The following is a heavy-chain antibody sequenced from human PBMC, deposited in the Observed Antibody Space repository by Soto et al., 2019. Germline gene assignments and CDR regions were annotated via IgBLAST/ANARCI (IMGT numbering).Heavy chain of an antibody. CDR3: AATYYDSSGYYPFDY. Sequence: QVQLVQSGAEVKKPGSSVKVSCKASGGTFSSYAISWVRQAPGQGLEWMGGIIPIFGTANYAQKFQGRVTITADESTSTAYMELSSQRSEDTAVYYCAATYYDSSGYYPFDYWGQGTLVTVSS. CDR2: IIPIFGTA. J-gene: IGHJ4*02. CDR1: GGTFSSYA. D-gene: IGHD3-22*01. V-gene: IGHV1-69*01.